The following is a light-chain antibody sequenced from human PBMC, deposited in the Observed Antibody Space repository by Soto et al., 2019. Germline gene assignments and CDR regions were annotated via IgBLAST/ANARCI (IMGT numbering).Light chain of an antibody. CDR1: QSVSSN. Sequence: EIVMTQSPATLSVSPGERATLSCRASQSVSSNLAWYQQKPGQAPRLLIYGASTRATGIPARFSGSGSGTEVTLTISSLQSEDLAVYYCQQYNNWPPRYTFGQGTKLEIK. CDR3: QQYNNWPPRYT. CDR2: GAS. J-gene: IGKJ2*01. V-gene: IGKV3-15*01.